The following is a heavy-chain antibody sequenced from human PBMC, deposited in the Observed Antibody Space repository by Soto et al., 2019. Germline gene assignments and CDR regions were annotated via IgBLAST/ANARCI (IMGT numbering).Heavy chain of an antibody. J-gene: IGHJ4*02. CDR2: IWHDGSNK. Sequence: QVQLVESGGGVVQPGRSLRLSCAVSGLIFSNYGMHWVRQAPGKGLEWVAIIWHDGSNKDYADSVKGRFTISRDNSKNTLYLQMKSLRGEDTAVYYCAREWYCSGGGCYLENWGQRTLVNVSS. D-gene: IGHD2-15*01. CDR1: GLIFSNYG. CDR3: AREWYCSGGGCYLEN. V-gene: IGHV3-33*01.